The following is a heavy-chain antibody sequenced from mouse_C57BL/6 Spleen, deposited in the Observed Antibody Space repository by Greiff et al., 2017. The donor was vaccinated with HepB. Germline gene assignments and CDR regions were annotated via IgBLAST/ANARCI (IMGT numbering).Heavy chain of an antibody. CDR1: GYAFSSSW. V-gene: IGHV1-82*01. CDR2: IYPGDGDT. D-gene: IGHD1-1*01. Sequence: QVQLKQSGPELVKPGASVKISCKASGYAFSSSWMNWVKQRPGKGLEWIGRIYPGDGDTNYNGKFKGKATLTADKSSSTAYMQLSSLTSEDSAVYFCARLPHYYGSTLDYWGQGTTLTVSS. CDR3: ARLPHYYGSTLDY. J-gene: IGHJ2*01.